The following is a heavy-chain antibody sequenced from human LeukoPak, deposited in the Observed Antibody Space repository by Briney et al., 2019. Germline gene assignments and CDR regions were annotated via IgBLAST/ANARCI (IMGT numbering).Heavy chain of an antibody. D-gene: IGHD3-10*01. CDR1: GFTFSSYS. V-gene: IGHV4-34*01. CDR3: ARGHTRITMLRGSRSAYYFDY. J-gene: IGHJ4*02. Sequence: PGGSLRLSCAASGFTFSSYSMNWVRQAPGKGLEWIGEINHSVGTNYNPSLKSRVTMSLDTSKNQFSLKLSSVTAADTAVYYCARGHTRITMLRGSRSAYYFDYWGQGTLVTVSS. CDR2: INHSVGT.